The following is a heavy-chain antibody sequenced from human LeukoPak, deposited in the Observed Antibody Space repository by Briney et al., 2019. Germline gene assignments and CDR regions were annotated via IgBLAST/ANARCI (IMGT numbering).Heavy chain of an antibody. V-gene: IGHV3-7*01. J-gene: IGHJ4*02. Sequence: GGSLRLSCAASGYAFSTYYMSWVRQAPGKGLGWVGNIKQDGSDKYYVDSVKGRFTISRDNAKNSLYLQMNSLRSEDTAVYYCARGLWVLTDFVDYWGQGTLVTVSS. CDR2: IKQDGSDK. CDR1: GYAFSTYY. D-gene: IGHD4/OR15-4a*01. CDR3: ARGLWVLTDFVDY.